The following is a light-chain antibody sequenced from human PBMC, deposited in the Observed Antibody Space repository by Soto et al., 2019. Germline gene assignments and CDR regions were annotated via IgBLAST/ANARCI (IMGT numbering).Light chain of an antibody. CDR3: QQYGSSSLT. J-gene: IGKJ4*01. Sequence: EILLTQSPGTLSLSRGQRSTLXXRASQSVTSNYLTWYQQKPGQAPRVXISGASSRATDIPDRFSGSGSGTDFTLTISRLEPEDSAVYYCQQYGSSSLTFGGGTKVDIK. CDR2: GAS. V-gene: IGKV3-20*01. CDR1: QSVTSNY.